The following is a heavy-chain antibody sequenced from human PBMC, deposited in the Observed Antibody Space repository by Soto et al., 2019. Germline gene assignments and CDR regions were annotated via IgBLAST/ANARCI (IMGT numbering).Heavy chain of an antibody. CDR1: GFTFSSYE. CDR3: ARSGYFDSGGYPYYYYGMDV. V-gene: IGHV3-48*03. J-gene: IGHJ6*02. CDR2: ITSSGSPI. Sequence: AVGSLRLSCAASGFTFSSYEMNWVRQAPGEGMEWLSYITSSGSPIYYADSVKGRFTISRDNAKNSLYLQMNGLRAEDTAVYYCARSGYFDSGGYPYYYYGMDVWGQGTTVTVSS. D-gene: IGHD3-22*01.